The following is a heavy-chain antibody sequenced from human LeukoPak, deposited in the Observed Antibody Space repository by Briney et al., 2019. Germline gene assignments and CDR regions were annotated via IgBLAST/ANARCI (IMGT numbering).Heavy chain of an antibody. CDR1: GGTISTSSYY. J-gene: IGHJ4*02. CDR2: IYYSGST. V-gene: IGHV4-39*01. CDR3: ARLEVVAATAVDY. D-gene: IGHD2-15*01. Sequence: PSETLSLTCTVSGGTISTSSYYFAWIRQPPGKGLEWIGSIYYSGSTYYNPSLKSRVTISVDTSKNQFSLKLSSVTAADTAVYYCARLEVVAATAVDYWGQGTLVTVSS.